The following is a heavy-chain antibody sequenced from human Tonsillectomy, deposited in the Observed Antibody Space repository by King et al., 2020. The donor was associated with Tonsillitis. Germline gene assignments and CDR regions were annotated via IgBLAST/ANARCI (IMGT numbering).Heavy chain of an antibody. CDR3: TPSLRPCLSSDP. CDR2: IKSKTDGGTT. J-gene: IGHJ5*02. Sequence: VQLVESGGGLVKPGGSLRVSCAASGFNFSNAWMSWVRQAPGKGLEWVGRIKSKTDGGTTDYAAPVKGRFTISRDDSKNTLYLQMNSLKTEDTAVYYCTPSLRPCLSSDPWGQGTLVTVSS. D-gene: IGHD4/OR15-4a*01. V-gene: IGHV3-15*01. CDR1: GFNFSNAW.